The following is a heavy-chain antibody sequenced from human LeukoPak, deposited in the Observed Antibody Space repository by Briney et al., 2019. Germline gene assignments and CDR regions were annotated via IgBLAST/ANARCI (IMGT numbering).Heavy chain of an antibody. CDR3: ATASQGSSSSDSVDY. CDR1: GYTLTELS. V-gene: IGHV1-24*01. CDR2: FDPEDGET. D-gene: IGHD6-6*01. J-gene: IGHJ4*02. Sequence: GASVTVSCKVSGYTLTELSMHWVRQAPGKGLEWMGGFDPEDGETIYAQKFQGRVTMTEDTSTDTAYMELSSLRSEDTAVYYCATASQGSSSSDSVDYWGQGTLVTVSS.